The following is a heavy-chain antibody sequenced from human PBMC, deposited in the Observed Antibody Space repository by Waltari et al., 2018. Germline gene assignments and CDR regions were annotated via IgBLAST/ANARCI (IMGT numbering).Heavy chain of an antibody. Sequence: IRQPPGKGLEWIGEINHSGSTNYNPSLKSRVTISVDTSKNQFSLKLSSVTAADTAVYYCARDHSSGGSDHWGQGTLVTVSS. V-gene: IGHV4-34*01. CDR2: INHSGST. J-gene: IGHJ4*02. CDR3: ARDHSSGGSDH. D-gene: IGHD3-16*01.